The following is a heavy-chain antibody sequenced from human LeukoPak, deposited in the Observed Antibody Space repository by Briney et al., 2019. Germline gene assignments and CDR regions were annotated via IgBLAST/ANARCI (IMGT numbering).Heavy chain of an antibody. J-gene: IGHJ5*02. D-gene: IGHD3-10*01. CDR1: GFTFSSYG. V-gene: IGHV3-30*03. Sequence: PGGSLRLSCAASGFTFSSYGMHWVRQAPGKGLEWVAVISYDGSNKYYADSVKGRFTISRDNSKNTLYLQMNSLRAEDTAVYYCARGGRVRGVLAFYRWFDPWGQGTLVTVSS. CDR3: ARGGRVRGVLAFYRWFDP. CDR2: ISYDGSNK.